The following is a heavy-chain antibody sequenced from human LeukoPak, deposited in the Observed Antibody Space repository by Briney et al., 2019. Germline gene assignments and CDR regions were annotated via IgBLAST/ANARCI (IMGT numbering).Heavy chain of an antibody. CDR3: GGETAKWGEDRYFDF. CDR2: INGGGGST. V-gene: IGHV3-23*01. Sequence: PGGSLRLSCAASGFTFSSYAMSWVRQAPGKGLDWVSSINGGGGSTYYADSVKGRFTISRDNSKNTLYLQMNSLRADNTAVYYCGGETAKWGEDRYFDFWGRGTLVTVSS. CDR1: GFTFSSYA. J-gene: IGHJ2*01. D-gene: IGHD7-27*01.